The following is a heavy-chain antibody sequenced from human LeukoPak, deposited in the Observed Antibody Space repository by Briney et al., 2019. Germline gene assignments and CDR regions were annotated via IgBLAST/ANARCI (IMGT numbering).Heavy chain of an antibody. Sequence: AGGSLRLSCAASGFTFDDYGMGWVRQAPGKGLEWVSGINWNGGSTGYADSVKGRFTISRDNAKNSLYLQMNSLRAEDTALYYCARVLDNLEYYFDHWGQGTLVTVSS. CDR1: GFTFDDYG. V-gene: IGHV3-20*04. J-gene: IGHJ4*02. CDR2: INWNGGST. D-gene: IGHD3-9*01. CDR3: ARVLDNLEYYFDH.